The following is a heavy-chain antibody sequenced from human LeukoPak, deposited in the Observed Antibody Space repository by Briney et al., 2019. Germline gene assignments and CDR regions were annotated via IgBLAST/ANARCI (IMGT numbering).Heavy chain of an antibody. CDR2: IYMTGST. D-gene: IGHD3-10*01. V-gene: IGHV4-4*07. Sequence: SETLSLTCTVSGGSTSGHYWSRIRRPAGKGLEWIGRIYMTGSTNYNPSLKSRVTMSVDMSKNQFSLKLSSVTAADTAVYFCARVALFGSGSYYWFDPWGQGTLVTVSS. CDR1: GGSTSGHY. CDR3: ARVALFGSGSYYWFDP. J-gene: IGHJ5*02.